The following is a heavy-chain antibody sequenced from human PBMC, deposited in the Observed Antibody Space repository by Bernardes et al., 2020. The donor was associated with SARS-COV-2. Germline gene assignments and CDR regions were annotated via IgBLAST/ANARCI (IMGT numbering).Heavy chain of an antibody. V-gene: IGHV1-18*04. D-gene: IGHD2-15*01. Sequence: ASVKVSCKASGYTFTSYGISWVRQAPGQGLEWMGWISAYNGNTNYAQKLQGRVTMTTDTSTSTAYMELRSLRSDDTAVYYCVRDEEVLDCSGGSCYSHYYYYGMDVWGQGTTVTVSS. CDR3: VRDEEVLDCSGGSCYSHYYYYGMDV. CDR1: GYTFTSYG. CDR2: ISAYNGNT. J-gene: IGHJ6*02.